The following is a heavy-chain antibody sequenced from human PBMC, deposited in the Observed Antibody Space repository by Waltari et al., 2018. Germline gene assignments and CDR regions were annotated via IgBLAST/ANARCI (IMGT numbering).Heavy chain of an antibody. V-gene: IGHV3-7*01. Sequence: EVQLVESGGGLVQPGGSLRLSCAASGFTFSSYWMSWVRQAPGKGREGVANIKQDGREKDQADAVKGRFTVSRDNSKNSLYLRMSSLRAEDTAVYYCARVGGQQLGPYYYGMDVWGQGTTVTVSS. CDR3: ARVGGQQLGPYYYGMDV. CDR2: IKQDGREK. CDR1: GFTFSSYW. J-gene: IGHJ6*02. D-gene: IGHD6-13*01.